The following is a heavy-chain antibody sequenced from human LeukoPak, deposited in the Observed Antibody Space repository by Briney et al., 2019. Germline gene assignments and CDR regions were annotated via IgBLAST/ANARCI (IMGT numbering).Heavy chain of an antibody. CDR3: ARDDDDSNGYYSNYYYGMDV. CDR2: INWNGGST. CDR1: GFTFDDYG. Sequence: GGSLRLSCAASGFTFDDYGMSWVRQAPGKGLEWVSGINWNGGSTGYADSVKGRFTISRDNAKNSLYLQMNSLRAEDTALYYCARDDDDSNGYYSNYYYGMDVWGQGTTVTVSS. D-gene: IGHD3-22*01. J-gene: IGHJ6*02. V-gene: IGHV3-20*04.